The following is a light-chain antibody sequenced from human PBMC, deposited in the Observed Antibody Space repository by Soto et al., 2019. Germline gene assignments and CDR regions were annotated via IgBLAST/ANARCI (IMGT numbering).Light chain of an antibody. CDR2: LNN. CDR3: ATWDDSLKRVV. J-gene: IGLJ2*01. Sequence: QSVLTQPPSASGTPGQRVTISCSGSSSNIGSGTVNWYQHLPGTAPKLLIYLNNQRPSGVPDRFSGSKSDTSASLAISGLQSEDEADYYCATWDDSLKRVVFGGGTKLTVL. V-gene: IGLV1-44*01. CDR1: SSNIGSGT.